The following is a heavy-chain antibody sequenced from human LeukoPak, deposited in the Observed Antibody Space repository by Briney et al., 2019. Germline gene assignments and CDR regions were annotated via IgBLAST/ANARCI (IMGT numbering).Heavy chain of an antibody. J-gene: IGHJ4*02. CDR1: GFTFSSYS. CDR2: ISSSSSYI. Sequence: GGSLRLSCAASGFTFSSYSMNWVRQAPGKGLEWVSSISSSSSYIYYADSVKGRFTISRDNAKNSLYLQMNSLRAEDTAVYYCASSLYDYVWSTFDYWGQGTLVTVSS. CDR3: ASSLYDYVWSTFDY. V-gene: IGHV3-21*04. D-gene: IGHD3-16*01.